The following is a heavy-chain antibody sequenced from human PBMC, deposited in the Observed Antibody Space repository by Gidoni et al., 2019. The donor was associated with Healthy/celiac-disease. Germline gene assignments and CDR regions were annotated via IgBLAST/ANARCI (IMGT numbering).Heavy chain of an antibody. V-gene: IGHV1-18*01. D-gene: IGHD6-6*01. Sequence: QAQLVQSGAEVKKPGASVQVSCTPPGYTFPSSGISWARQAPVHGLEWMGWISAYNGNANYAQKLQGKVTMTTDTSTSTAYMELRSLRSDDTAVYYCARDLEGEQLVPDAFDIWGQGTMVTVSS. CDR1: GYTFPSSG. CDR3: ARDLEGEQLVPDAFDI. CDR2: ISAYNGNA. J-gene: IGHJ3*02.